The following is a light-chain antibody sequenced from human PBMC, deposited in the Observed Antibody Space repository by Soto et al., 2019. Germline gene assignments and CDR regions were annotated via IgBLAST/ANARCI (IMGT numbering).Light chain of an antibody. CDR1: SSDVGAYNY. CDR3: SSYGGSNSYVV. J-gene: IGLJ2*01. V-gene: IGLV2-11*01. Sequence: QSALTQPRSVSGSRGQSVTISCTGTSSDVGAYNYVSWYQQHPAKGPKLMNYDVSKWASGVPDRFSGSKSGNTASLTISGLQAEDEADYYCSSYGGSNSYVVFGGGTKLTVL. CDR2: DVS.